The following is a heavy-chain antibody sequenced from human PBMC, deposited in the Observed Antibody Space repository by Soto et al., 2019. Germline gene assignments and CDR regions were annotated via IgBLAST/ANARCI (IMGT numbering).Heavy chain of an antibody. D-gene: IGHD3-10*01. V-gene: IGHV3-33*01. J-gene: IGHJ6*02. Sequence: GGSLRLSCAASGFTFSSYGMHWVRQAPGKGLEWVAVIWYDGSNKYYADSVKGRFTISRDNSKNTLYLQMNSLRAEDTAVYCCARDPSIWFGELSAYYYYGMDVWGQGTTVTVSS. CDR1: GFTFSSYG. CDR3: ARDPSIWFGELSAYYYYGMDV. CDR2: IWYDGSNK.